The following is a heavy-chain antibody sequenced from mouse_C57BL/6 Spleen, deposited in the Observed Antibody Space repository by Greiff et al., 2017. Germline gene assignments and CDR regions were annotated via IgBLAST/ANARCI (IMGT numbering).Heavy chain of an antibody. V-gene: IGHV1-69*01. D-gene: IGHD1-1*01. CDR2: IDPSDSYT. Sequence: QVQLQQPGAELVMPGASVKLSCKASGYTFTSYWMHWVKQRPGQGLEWIGVIDPSDSYTNYNQKFKGKSTLTVDKSSSTAYMQLSSLTSEDSAVYYCARRDYYGSSSDYWGQGTTLTVSS. CDR3: ARRDYYGSSSDY. CDR1: GYTFTSYW. J-gene: IGHJ2*01.